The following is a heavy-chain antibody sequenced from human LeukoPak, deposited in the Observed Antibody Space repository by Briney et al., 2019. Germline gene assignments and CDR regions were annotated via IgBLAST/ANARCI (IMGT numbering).Heavy chain of an antibody. CDR1: GYTFTSYG. V-gene: IGHV1-18*01. J-gene: IGHJ4*02. CDR2: ISAYNGNT. Sequence: ASVKVSCKASGYTFTSYGISWVRQAPGQGLEWMGWISAYNGNTNYAQKLQGRVTMTTDTSTSTAYMELRSLRSDDTAVYYCARDLNTYYYGSGRYDYWGQGTLVTVSS. D-gene: IGHD3-10*01. CDR3: ARDLNTYYYGSGRYDY.